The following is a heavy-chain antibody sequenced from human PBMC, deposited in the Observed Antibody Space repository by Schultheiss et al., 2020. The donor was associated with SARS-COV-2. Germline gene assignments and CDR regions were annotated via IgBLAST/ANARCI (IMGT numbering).Heavy chain of an antibody. CDR2: IYTSGST. V-gene: IGHV4-4*07. CDR3: ARAYSSGWSSGWFDP. Sequence: SETLSLTCTVSGYSISSGYYWGWIRQPAGKGLEWIGRIYTSGSTNYNPSLKSRVTMSVDTSKNQFSLKLSSVTAADTAVYYCARAYSSGWSSGWFDPWGQGTLVTVSS. J-gene: IGHJ5*02. CDR1: GYSISSGYY. D-gene: IGHD6-19*01.